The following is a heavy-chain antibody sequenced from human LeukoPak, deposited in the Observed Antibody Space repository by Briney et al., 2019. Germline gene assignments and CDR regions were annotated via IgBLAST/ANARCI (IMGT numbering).Heavy chain of an antibody. J-gene: IGHJ4*02. V-gene: IGHV4-39*07. Sequence: KPSETLSLTCTVSDDSAYSSGFYWGWIRQPPGKGLEWIGSFNHGGNTYYNPSLKSRVTISVDTSKNQFSLKLSSVTAADTAVYYCARLYGDYLPFDYWGQGTLVTVSS. CDR2: FNHGGNT. CDR3: ARLYGDYLPFDY. CDR1: DDSAYSSGFY. D-gene: IGHD4-17*01.